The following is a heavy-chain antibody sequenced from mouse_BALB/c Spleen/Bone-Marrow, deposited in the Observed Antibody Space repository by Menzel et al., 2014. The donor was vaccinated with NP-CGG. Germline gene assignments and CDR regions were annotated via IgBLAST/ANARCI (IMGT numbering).Heavy chain of an antibody. J-gene: IGHJ4*01. CDR2: IYPSDSYT. Sequence: QVQLKHSGAELVRPGASVKLSCKASGYTFTSNWINWVKQRPGQGLEWIGNIYPSDSYTNYNQKFKDKATLTVDKSSSTAYMQLSSPTSEDSAVYYCTRGSSYVGYAMDYWGQGTSVTVSS. V-gene: IGHV1-69*02. CDR3: TRGSSYVGYAMDY. D-gene: IGHD1-1*01. CDR1: GYTFTSNW.